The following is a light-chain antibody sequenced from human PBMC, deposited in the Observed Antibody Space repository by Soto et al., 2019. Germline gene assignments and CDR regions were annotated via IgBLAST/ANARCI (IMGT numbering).Light chain of an antibody. CDR2: VNSDGSH. V-gene: IGLV4-69*02. CDR1: SGHSSYA. CDR3: QTWGTDIHVV. J-gene: IGLJ2*01. Sequence: QLVLTHSPSASASLGASVKLTCTLSSGHSSYAIAWHQQQPEKGPRYLMKVNSDGSHIKGDGIPDRFSGFSSGAERYLTISSLQSEDEADYYCQTWGTDIHVVFGGGTKLTVL.